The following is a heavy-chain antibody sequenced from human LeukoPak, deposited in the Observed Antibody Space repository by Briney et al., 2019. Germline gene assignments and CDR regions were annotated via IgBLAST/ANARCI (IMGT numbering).Heavy chain of an antibody. CDR1: GYTLTELS. CDR2: FDPEDGET. V-gene: IGHV1-24*01. CDR3: ATQYYYGSGSGWFDP. D-gene: IGHD3-10*01. J-gene: IGHJ5*02. Sequence: ASVKVSCKVSGYTLTELSMHWVRQAPGKGLEWMGGFDPEDGETIYAQKFQGRVTMTEDTSTDTAYMELSSLRSEDTAVYYCATQYYYGSGSGWFDPWGQGTLVTVSS.